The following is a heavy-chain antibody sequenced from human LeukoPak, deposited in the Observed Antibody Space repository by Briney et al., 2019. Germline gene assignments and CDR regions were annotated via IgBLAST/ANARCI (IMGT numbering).Heavy chain of an antibody. J-gene: IGHJ4*02. Sequence: GGSLRLSCAPSGFTFGDYAMSWVRQAPGKGLEWVGLIRSKLSGATTEYAASVKGRFSISRDDSRSIAYLQMNSLKTEDTAVYYCSRAAGYSSSYYFDYWGQGTLVTVSS. CDR1: GFTFGDYA. D-gene: IGHD6-19*01. CDR3: SRAAGYSSSYYFDY. V-gene: IGHV3-49*04. CDR2: IRSKLSGATT.